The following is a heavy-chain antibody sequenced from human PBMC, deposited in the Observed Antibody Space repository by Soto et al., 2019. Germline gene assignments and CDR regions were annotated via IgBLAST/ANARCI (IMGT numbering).Heavy chain of an antibody. Sequence: VKVSCKASGYTFTSYYMHWVRQAPGQGLEWMGIINPSGGSTSYAQKFQGRVTMTRDTSTSTVYMELSSLRSEDTAVYYCARAIVATITGIFWFDPWGQGTLVTVSS. CDR1: GYTFTSYY. V-gene: IGHV1-46*01. CDR3: ARAIVATITGIFWFDP. CDR2: INPSGGST. J-gene: IGHJ5*02. D-gene: IGHD5-12*01.